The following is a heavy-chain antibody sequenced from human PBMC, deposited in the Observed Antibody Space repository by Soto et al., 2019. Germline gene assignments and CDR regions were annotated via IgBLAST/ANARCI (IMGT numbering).Heavy chain of an antibody. CDR3: ARDKITGRFDV. J-gene: IGHJ4*02. Sequence: SETLSLTCAFYGWSISRYSLTWIRHPPGTGLEWIGEINHSGSTNYKPSLKSRVTISVDTSKNQFSLKLTSVTAADTALYYCARDKITGRFDVWGQGTLVTVSS. D-gene: IGHD2-8*02. CDR1: GWSISRYS. V-gene: IGHV4-34*01. CDR2: INHSGST.